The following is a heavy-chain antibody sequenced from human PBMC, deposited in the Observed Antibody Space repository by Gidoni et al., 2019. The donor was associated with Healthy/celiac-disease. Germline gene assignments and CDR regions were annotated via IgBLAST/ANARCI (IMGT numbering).Heavy chain of an antibody. J-gene: IGHJ6*02. V-gene: IGHV4-39*01. D-gene: IGHD2-21*01. CDR2: IYYSGST. Sequence: QLQLQESGPGLVKPSETLSLTCTVSGGYISSSSYYWGWIRQPPGKGLEWIGSIYYSGSTYYNPSLKSRVTISVDTSKNQFSLKLSSVTAADTAVYYCARYSPDYYYGMDVWGQGTTVTVSS. CDR1: GGYISSSSYY. CDR3: ARYSPDYYYGMDV.